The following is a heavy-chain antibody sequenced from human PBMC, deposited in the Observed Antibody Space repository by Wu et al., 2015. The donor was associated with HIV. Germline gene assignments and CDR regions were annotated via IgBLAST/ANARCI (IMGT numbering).Heavy chain of an antibody. Sequence: QVQLVQSGAEVKKPGASVKVACKASGYTFTDYYMHWVRQAPGQGLEWVGWMAPNSDATKCAPKLQGRVTMTRDTSISTAYMRLDRLTSDDTAVYYCAREAVAGTAELALWGQGTLVTVSS. V-gene: IGHV1-2*02. CDR1: GYTFTDYY. D-gene: IGHD6-19*01. CDR2: MAPNSDAT. J-gene: IGHJ4*02. CDR3: AREAVAGTAELAL.